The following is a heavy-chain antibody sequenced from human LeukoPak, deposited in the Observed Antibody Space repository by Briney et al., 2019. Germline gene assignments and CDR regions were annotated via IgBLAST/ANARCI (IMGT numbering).Heavy chain of an antibody. V-gene: IGHV3-23*01. Sequence: GESLRLSCAASRFSFSSYAMSWVRQAPGKGLEWVSGISGNAGSTYYADSVKGRFTISRDNSKNTLYLQMNSLRAEDTAVYYCVSGYSDSYGRQFDYWGQGTLVTVSS. CDR2: ISGNAGST. D-gene: IGHD5-18*01. CDR3: VSGYSDSYGRQFDY. CDR1: RFSFSSYA. J-gene: IGHJ4*02.